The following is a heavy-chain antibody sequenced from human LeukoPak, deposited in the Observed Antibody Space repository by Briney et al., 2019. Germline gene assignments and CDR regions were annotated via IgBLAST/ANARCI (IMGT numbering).Heavy chain of an antibody. V-gene: IGHV3-30*03. Sequence: GGSLRLSCAASGFTFSNYGMHWVRQAPGKGLEWVAVVSYDGNNEYSADSVKGRFTISRDNSKNTLYLQMYSLRVEDTAVYYCARQYYYDSSGYYDYWGHGTLVTVSS. D-gene: IGHD3-22*01. CDR1: GFTFSNYG. CDR3: ARQYYYDSSGYYDY. J-gene: IGHJ4*01. CDR2: VSYDGNNE.